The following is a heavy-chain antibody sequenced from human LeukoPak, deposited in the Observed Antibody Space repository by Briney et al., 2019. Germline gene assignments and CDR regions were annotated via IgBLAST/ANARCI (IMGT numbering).Heavy chain of an antibody. V-gene: IGHV3-21*01. D-gene: IGHD2-2*01. CDR3: ARTSSTSCHSCFDY. J-gene: IGHJ4*02. Sequence: GGSLRLSCAASGFTFSSYSMNWVRQAPGKGLEWVSSISSSSSYIYYADSVKGRFTISRDNAKNSLYLQMNSLRAEDTAVYYCARTSSTSCHSCFDYWGQGTLDTVSS. CDR1: GFTFSSYS. CDR2: ISSSSSYI.